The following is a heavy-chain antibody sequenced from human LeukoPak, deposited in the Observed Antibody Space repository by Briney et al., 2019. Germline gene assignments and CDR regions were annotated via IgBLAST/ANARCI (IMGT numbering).Heavy chain of an antibody. CDR2: ISGSDFST. J-gene: IGHJ4*01. V-gene: IGHV3-23*01. CDR1: GFPFISYA. Sequence: GGSLRLSCAASGFPFISYAMSWVRQAPGKGLEWVSSISGSDFSTYYADSVKGRFTISRDNSKNTLYLQMHSLRAEDTALYYCAKEKDNGYDEIYWGHGTLVTVSS. CDR3: AKEKDNGYDEIY. D-gene: IGHD5-12*01.